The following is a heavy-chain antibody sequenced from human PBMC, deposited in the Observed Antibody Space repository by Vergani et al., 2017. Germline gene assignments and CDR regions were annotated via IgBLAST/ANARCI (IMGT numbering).Heavy chain of an antibody. J-gene: IGHJ4*02. D-gene: IGHD1-1*01. V-gene: IGHV5-51*01. CDR3: ARHTTYTDS. Sequence: EVALVQSGPEMRKPGESLKISCKGSEYSFRNYWIVWVRQMPGKGLEWMGIIYPADSDTRYSPSFQGQVTISADKSISTAFLQWDSLKASDTALYYCARHTTYTDSWGQGTLVTVSS. CDR2: IYPADSDT. CDR1: EYSFRNYW.